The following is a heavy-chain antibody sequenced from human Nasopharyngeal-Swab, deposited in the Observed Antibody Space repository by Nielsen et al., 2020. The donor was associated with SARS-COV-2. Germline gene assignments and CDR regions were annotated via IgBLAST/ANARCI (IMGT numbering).Heavy chain of an antibody. CDR1: GFGFNNYG. Sequence: GESLKISCAASGFGFNNYGMHWVRRAPGKGLEWVAVISYEGSIKHYGDSVKGRFSISKDNSKNTVYLQMNSLRIEDTAVYYCAKVAPFFWLGDHYMDVWGTGTTVIVSS. J-gene: IGHJ6*03. D-gene: IGHD3-9*01. CDR2: ISYEGSIK. CDR3: AKVAPFFWLGDHYMDV. V-gene: IGHV3-30*18.